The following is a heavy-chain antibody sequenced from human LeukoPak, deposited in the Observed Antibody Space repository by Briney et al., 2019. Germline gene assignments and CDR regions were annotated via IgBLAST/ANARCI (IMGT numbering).Heavy chain of an antibody. J-gene: IGHJ6*03. CDR2: INPHSGGT. Sequence: GASVKVSCKASGYTFTGYYMHWARQAPGQGLEWMGWINPHSGGTNYAQKIQGRVTMTRDTSISTGYMELSRLRSDDTAMYYCARDLKDYYMDVWGKGTTVTVSS. V-gene: IGHV1-2*02. CDR1: GYTFTGYY. CDR3: ARDLKDYYMDV.